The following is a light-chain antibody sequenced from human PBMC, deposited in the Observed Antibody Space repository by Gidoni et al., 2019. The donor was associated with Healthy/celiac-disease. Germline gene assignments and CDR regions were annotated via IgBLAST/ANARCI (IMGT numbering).Light chain of an antibody. Sequence: QSALTQPASVSGSPGQSITISCTGTSSDVGSYNLVSWYQHHPGKAPKLMIHEVSKRPSGVSNRFSGSKSGNTASLTISGLQAEDEADYYCCSYAGTLVVFGGGTKLTVL. V-gene: IGLV2-23*02. CDR1: SSDVGSYNL. CDR2: EVS. J-gene: IGLJ2*01. CDR3: CSYAGTLVV.